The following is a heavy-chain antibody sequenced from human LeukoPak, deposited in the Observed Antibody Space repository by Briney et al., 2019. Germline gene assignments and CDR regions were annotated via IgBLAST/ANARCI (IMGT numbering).Heavy chain of an antibody. Sequence: PGGSLRLSCAASGFTFSDYAMTWVRQAPGKGLEWVSGISGSGGITYYADSVKGRFTISRDNSKNTLYLQMSSLRAEDTAVYYCAKDQGLVGTPRSSYFDSWGQGTPGHRLL. V-gene: IGHV3-23*01. CDR1: GFTFSDYA. CDR3: AKDQGLVGTPRSSYFDS. J-gene: IGHJ4*02. D-gene: IGHD1-26*01. CDR2: ISGSGGIT.